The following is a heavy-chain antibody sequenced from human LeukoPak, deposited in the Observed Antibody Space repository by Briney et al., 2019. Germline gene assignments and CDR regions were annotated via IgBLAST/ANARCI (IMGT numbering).Heavy chain of an antibody. D-gene: IGHD3-22*01. V-gene: IGHV6-1*01. J-gene: IGHJ4*02. CDR1: GDSVSSNSAA. CDR3: ARDKYDSSGYLGTLDY. CDR2: TYYRSKWYN. Sequence: SQTLSLTCAISGDSVSSNSAAWNWIRQAPSRGLEWLGRTYYRSKWYNDYAVSVKSRITINPDTSKNQFSLQLNSVTPEDTAVYFCARDKYDSSGYLGTLDYWSQGTLVTVSS.